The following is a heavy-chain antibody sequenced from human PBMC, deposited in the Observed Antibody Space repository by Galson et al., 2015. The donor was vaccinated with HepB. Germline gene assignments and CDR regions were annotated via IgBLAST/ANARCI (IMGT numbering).Heavy chain of an antibody. V-gene: IGHV5-51*03. CDR1: GYSFTNYW. CDR3: ARLYSVYDSFDH. J-gene: IGHJ4*02. D-gene: IGHD5/OR15-5a*01. CDR2: FYPGDSNS. Sequence: QSGAEVKKPGESLKISCKASGYSFTNYWIAWVRHMPEKGLEWMGIFYPGDSNSRYSPSFEGQVTISADKSINTAYLQWSSLQASDTAIYYCARLYSVYDSFDHWGQGTLVTVSS.